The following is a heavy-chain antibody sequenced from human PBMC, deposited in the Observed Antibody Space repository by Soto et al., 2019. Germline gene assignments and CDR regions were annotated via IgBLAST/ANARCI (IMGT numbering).Heavy chain of an antibody. Sequence: EVQLVESGGALVQPGGSLRLSCAASGFTFRYHGMNWVRQAPGKGLEWVSYISRTSTIYYADSVKGRFTISRDNAQNSQYLKMNSVRAEDTAVYFCARWAGAADFSGPFDDWGQGTLVTLSS. J-gene: IGHJ4*02. CDR3: ARWAGAADFSGPFDD. CDR1: GFTFRYHG. D-gene: IGHD6-13*01. CDR2: ISRTSTI. V-gene: IGHV3-48*01.